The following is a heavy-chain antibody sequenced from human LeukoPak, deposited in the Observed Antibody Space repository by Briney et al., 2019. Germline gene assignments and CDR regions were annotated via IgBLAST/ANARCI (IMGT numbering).Heavy chain of an antibody. CDR2: IYSSGGT. CDR1: GGSISSRSHY. D-gene: IGHD2-2*01. J-gene: IGHJ6*02. Sequence: SETLSLTCTVSGGSISSRSHYWVWMRQPPGKGLEWIGSIYSSGGTYYRPSLESRVTVAVDTSKNQSSLTLTSVTAADTAVYYCVRRSDCSTTSCYFYHGMDVGGQGTTVTVSS. V-gene: IGHV4-39*01. CDR3: VRRSDCSTTSCYFYHGMDV.